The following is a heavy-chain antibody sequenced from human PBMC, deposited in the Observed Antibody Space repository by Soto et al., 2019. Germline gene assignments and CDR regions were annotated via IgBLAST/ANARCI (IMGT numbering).Heavy chain of an antibody. Sequence: SETLSLTCAVYGGSFSGYYWSWIRQPPGKGLEWIGEINHSGSTNYNPSLKSRVTISVDTSKNQFSLKLSSVTAADTAVYYCARVVFDYVWGSYRSALDYWGQGTLVTVSS. CDR1: GGSFSGYY. CDR2: INHSGST. D-gene: IGHD3-16*02. CDR3: ARVVFDYVWGSYRSALDY. V-gene: IGHV4-34*01. J-gene: IGHJ4*02.